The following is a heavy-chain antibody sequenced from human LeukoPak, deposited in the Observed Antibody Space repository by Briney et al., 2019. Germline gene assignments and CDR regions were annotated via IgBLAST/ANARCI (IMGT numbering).Heavy chain of an antibody. CDR3: VRGARLQLLFY. CDR1: GFTFSSYA. D-gene: IGHD5-24*01. J-gene: IGHJ4*02. Sequence: GGSLRLSCSASGFTFSSYAMHGVRQAPGKGLEYVSAISSNGGSTNYADSVKGRFTISRDNSKNTLYLQMSSLRAEDTAVYYCVRGARLQLLFYWGQGTLVTVSS. CDR2: ISSNGGST. V-gene: IGHV3-64D*09.